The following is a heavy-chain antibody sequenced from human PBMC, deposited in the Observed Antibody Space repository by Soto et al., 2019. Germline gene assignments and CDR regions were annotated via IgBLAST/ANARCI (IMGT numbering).Heavy chain of an antibody. CDR1: GFTFSSYD. D-gene: IGHD1-7*01. J-gene: IGHJ6*03. CDR3: ARESWNYVVDAPSPYEEPYYYYYMDV. V-gene: IGHV3-13*01. CDR2: IGTAGDT. Sequence: PGGSLRLSCAASGFTFSSYDMHWVRQATGKGLEWVSAIGTAGDTYYPGSVKGRFTISRENAKNSLYLQMNSLRAGDTAVYYCARESWNYVVDAPSPYEEPYYYYYMDVWGKGTTVTVSS.